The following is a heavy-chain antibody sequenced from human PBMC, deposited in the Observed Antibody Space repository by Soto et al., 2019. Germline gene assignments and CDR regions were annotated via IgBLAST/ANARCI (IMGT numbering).Heavy chain of an antibody. CDR1: GGSFSGYY. CDR3: ARGLGGSGLGGMDV. Sequence: QVQLQQWGAGLLKPSETLSLTCAVYGGSFSGYYWSWIRQPPGKGLEWIGEINHSGSTNYNPSLKSRVTISVDTSKHQFSLKLSSVTAADTAVYYCARGLGGSGLGGMDVWGQGTTVTVSS. J-gene: IGHJ6*02. D-gene: IGHD3-10*01. V-gene: IGHV4-34*01. CDR2: INHSGST.